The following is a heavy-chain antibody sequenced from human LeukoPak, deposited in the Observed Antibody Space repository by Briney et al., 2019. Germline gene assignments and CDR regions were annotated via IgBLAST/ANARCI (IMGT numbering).Heavy chain of an antibody. CDR1: GFTFSSYG. D-gene: IGHD3-9*01. J-gene: IGHJ4*02. CDR2: ISYDGSNK. V-gene: IGHV3-30*18. CDR3: AKAGRYFDWLSLDY. Sequence: GGSLRLSCAASGFTFSSYGMHWVRQAPGKGLEWVAVISYDGSNKYYADSAKGRFTISRDNSKNTLYLQMNSLRAEDTAVYYCAKAGRYFDWLSLDYWGQGTLVTVSS.